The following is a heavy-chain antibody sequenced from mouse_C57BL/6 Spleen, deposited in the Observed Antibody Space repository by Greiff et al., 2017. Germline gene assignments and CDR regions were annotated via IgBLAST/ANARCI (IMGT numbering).Heavy chain of an antibody. J-gene: IGHJ2*01. Sequence: VQLQQSGPELVKPGASVEMSCKASGYTFTDYYMHWVKQSPGKSLEWIGYINPNNGGTSYNQKFKGKATLTVNKSSSTAYMELRSLTSEDSAVYYCAIGSSYAGYWGKGTTLTVAS. CDR3: AIGSSYAGY. D-gene: IGHD1-1*01. V-gene: IGHV1-22*01. CDR2: INPNNGGT. CDR1: GYTFTDYY.